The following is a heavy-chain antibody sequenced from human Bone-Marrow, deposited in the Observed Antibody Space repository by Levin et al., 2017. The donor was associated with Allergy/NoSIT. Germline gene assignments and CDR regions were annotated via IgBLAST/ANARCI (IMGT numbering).Heavy chain of an antibody. Sequence: LLLTCAASGILFRSYDMNWVRQAPGKGLEWVSSISAGGNYIYYADSVKGRFTISRDNAKNSLFLQMNSLRAEDTAVYYCASWAMYHYDRSAFDYFYYAMDVWGQGTTVTVSS. CDR1: GILFRSYD. J-gene: IGHJ6*02. D-gene: IGHD3-22*01. V-gene: IGHV3-21*01. CDR3: ASWAMYHYDRSAFDYFYYAMDV. CDR2: ISAGGNYI.